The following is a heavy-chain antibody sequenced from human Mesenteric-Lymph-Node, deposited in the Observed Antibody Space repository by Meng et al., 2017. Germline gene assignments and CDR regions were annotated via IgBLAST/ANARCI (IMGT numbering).Heavy chain of an antibody. J-gene: IGHJ4*02. V-gene: IGHV1-69*13. CDR1: GGTFSSYA. CDR2: IIPIFGTA. Sequence: SVKVSCKASGGTFSSYAISWVRQAPGQGLEWMGGIIPIFGTANYAQKFQGRVTITADESTSTAYMELSSLRSEDTAVYYCARWGIVTTVTSDYWGQGTLVTVSS. CDR3: ARWGIVTTVTSDY. D-gene: IGHD4-17*01.